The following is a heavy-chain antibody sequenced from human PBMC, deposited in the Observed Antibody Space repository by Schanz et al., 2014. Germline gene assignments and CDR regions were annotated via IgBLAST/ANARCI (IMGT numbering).Heavy chain of an antibody. CDR2: IYHSGSP. Sequence: QVQLQESGPGLVKPSETLSLTCTVSGASISFYDWNWIRQSPGKGLEWIGYIYHSGSPIYNPSLQSRVTISIDTSKNQASLKLPSVTAADTAVYFCARNKYTSGWYYFDYWGQGVLVTVSS. J-gene: IGHJ4*02. CDR3: ARNKYTSGWYYFDY. CDR1: GASISFYD. D-gene: IGHD6-19*01. V-gene: IGHV4-59*08.